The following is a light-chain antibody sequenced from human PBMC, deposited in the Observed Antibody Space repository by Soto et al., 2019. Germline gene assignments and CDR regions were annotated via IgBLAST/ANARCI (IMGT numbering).Light chain of an antibody. CDR2: KAS. CDR1: QSISTW. J-gene: IGKJ1*01. CDR3: QQCNSYSWA. Sequence: DIQMTQSPSTLSASVGDRVTITCRASQSISTWLAWYQQRAGEAPKLLIYKASNLESGVPSGFSGSGSGTDFTLTISSLQPDDFATYYCQQCNSYSWAFGQGTKV. V-gene: IGKV1-5*03.